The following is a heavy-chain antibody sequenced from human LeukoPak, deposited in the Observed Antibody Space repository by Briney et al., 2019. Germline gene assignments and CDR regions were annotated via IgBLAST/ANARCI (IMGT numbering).Heavy chain of an antibody. V-gene: IGHV3-9*01. CDR2: ISWNSGSI. J-gene: IGHJ3*02. D-gene: IGHD6-19*01. CDR1: GFTFDGYA. Sequence: GRSLRLSCAASGFTFDGYAMHWLRQAPGKGLEWVSGISWNSGSIGYADSVKGRFTISRDNAKNSLYLQMNSLGAEDTALYYCAKEPQRGDIAVSYACAIWREGTMVTVSS. CDR3: AKEPQRGDIAVSYACAI.